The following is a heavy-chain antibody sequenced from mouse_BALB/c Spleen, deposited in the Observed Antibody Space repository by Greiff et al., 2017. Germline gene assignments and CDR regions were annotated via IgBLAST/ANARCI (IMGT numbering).Heavy chain of an antibody. CDR2: IDPYYGGT. CDR3: ARWGGLYEDLDD. D-gene: IGHD1-1*01. J-gene: IGHJ1*01. Sequence: VQLKESGPELVKPGASVKISCKASGFSFTGYNMHWVKQSNGKSLEWIGNIDPYYGGTSYNQKFKGKATLTVDKSSSTAYMQLKSLTSEDSAVYGGARWGGLYEDLDDWGAGTTVTVSS. CDR1: GFSFTGYN. V-gene: IGHV1S135*01.